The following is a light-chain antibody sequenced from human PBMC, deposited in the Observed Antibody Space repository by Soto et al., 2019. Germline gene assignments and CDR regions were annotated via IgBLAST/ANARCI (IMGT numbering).Light chain of an antibody. Sequence: DIQMTQSPSSLSAAVGNRVTITFRASQGITTHINWFQQKAGKAPNLLISAASSLRSGVPSRFSGSGSGRDFTLTITSLQPEDSATYYCQQSYTTPLTFGGGTKVDI. V-gene: IGKV1-39*01. CDR3: QQSYTTPLT. CDR2: AAS. CDR1: QGITTH. J-gene: IGKJ4*01.